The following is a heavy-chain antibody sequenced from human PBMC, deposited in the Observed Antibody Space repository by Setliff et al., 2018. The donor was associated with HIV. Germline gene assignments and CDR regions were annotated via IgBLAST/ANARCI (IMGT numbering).Heavy chain of an antibody. D-gene: IGHD6-6*01. V-gene: IGHV4-39*01. CDR2: FYYTGST. CDR1: GGSINSRSYS. Sequence: SETLSLTCTVSGGSINSRSYSWGWIRQPPGKGLEWIGSFYYTGSTYYNPSLRSRVTISVDTSKNQFSLKVNSVTAADTAVYYCARRTAPPSGFYSHYYFDVWGKGTTVTVSS. CDR3: ARRTAPPSGFYSHYYFDV. J-gene: IGHJ6*03.